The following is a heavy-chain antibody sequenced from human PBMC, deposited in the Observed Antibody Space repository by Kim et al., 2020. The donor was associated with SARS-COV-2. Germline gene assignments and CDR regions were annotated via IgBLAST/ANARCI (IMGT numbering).Heavy chain of an antibody. CDR3: AGSYCSSTSCPNWDYYGMDV. V-gene: IGHV1-2*02. D-gene: IGHD2-2*01. CDR1: GYTFTGYY. J-gene: IGHJ6*02. Sequence: ASVKVSCKASGYTFTGYYMHWVRQAPGQGLEWMGWINPNSGGTNYAQKFQGRVTMTRDTSISTAYMELSRLRSDDTAVYYCAGSYCSSTSCPNWDYYGMDVWGQGTTVTVSS. CDR2: INPNSGGT.